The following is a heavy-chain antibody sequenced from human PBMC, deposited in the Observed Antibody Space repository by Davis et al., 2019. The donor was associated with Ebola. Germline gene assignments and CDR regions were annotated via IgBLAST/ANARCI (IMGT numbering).Heavy chain of an antibody. CDR2: ISSSSSTI. CDR3: ARELAIFGVVIAGPEY. D-gene: IGHD3-3*01. Sequence: GGSLRLSCAASGFTFSSYSMNWVRQAPGKGLEWVSYISSSSSTIYYADSVKGRFTISRDNAKNSLYLQMNSLRDEDTAVYYCARELAIFGVVIAGPEYWGQGTLVTVSS. V-gene: IGHV3-48*02. CDR1: GFTFSSYS. J-gene: IGHJ4*02.